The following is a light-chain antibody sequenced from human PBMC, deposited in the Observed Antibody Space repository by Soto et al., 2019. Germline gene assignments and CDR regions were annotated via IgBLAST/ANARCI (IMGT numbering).Light chain of an antibody. Sequence: EIVLTQSPGTLSLSPGETATLSCRASQTIGSNYLAWFQQKAGQAPRLLIYGASSRATGIPDRFSGSGSGTDFTLTISRLEAEDFAVYYCQERWRFGPGTKVEIK. CDR3: QERWR. CDR2: GAS. CDR1: QTIGSNY. J-gene: IGKJ1*01. V-gene: IGKV3-20*01.